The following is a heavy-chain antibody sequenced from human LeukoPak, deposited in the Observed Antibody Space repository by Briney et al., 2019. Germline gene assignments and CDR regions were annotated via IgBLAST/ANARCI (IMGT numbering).Heavy chain of an antibody. CDR3: ARTHIPFVAQSSIAALAFDY. CDR1: GGSISSYY. V-gene: IGHV4-59*01. Sequence: SETLSLTCTVSGGSISSYYWSWIRQPPGKGLEWIGYIYYSGSTNYNPSLKSRVTISVDTSKNQFSLKLSSVTAADTAVYYCARTHIPFVAQSSIAALAFDYWGQGTLVTVSS. CDR2: IYYSGST. D-gene: IGHD6-6*01. J-gene: IGHJ4*02.